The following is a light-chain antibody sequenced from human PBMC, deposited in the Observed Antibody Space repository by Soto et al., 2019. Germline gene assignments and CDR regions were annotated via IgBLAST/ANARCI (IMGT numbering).Light chain of an antibody. CDR2: GAS. J-gene: IGKJ1*01. CDR1: QGISNS. Sequence: DIQMTQSPSSLSASVGARVPITCRPSQGISNSLAWYQQKPGKVPKLLIHGASTLQSGVPSRFSGSGSGTDFTLTISSLQPEDAATYYCQKYDSAPTFGPGTKVDIK. V-gene: IGKV1-27*01. CDR3: QKYDSAPT.